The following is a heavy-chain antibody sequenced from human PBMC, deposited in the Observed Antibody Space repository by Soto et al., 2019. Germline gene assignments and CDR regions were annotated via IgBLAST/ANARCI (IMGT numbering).Heavy chain of an antibody. Sequence: QVQLQESGPGLVKPSQTLSLTCTVSGGSISSGGYYWSWIRQHPGKGLEWIGYIYYSGSTYYNPSLKSRVTISVDTSKTQCSLQLSSVTAADTAVYYCARGPGSGWYDYWGQGTLVTVSS. V-gene: IGHV4-31*03. CDR2: IYYSGST. D-gene: IGHD6-19*01. CDR1: GGSISSGGYY. J-gene: IGHJ4*02. CDR3: ARGPGSGWYDY.